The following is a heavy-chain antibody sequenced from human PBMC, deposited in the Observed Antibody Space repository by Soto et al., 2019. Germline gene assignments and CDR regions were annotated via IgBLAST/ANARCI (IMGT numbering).Heavy chain of an antibody. CDR2: LYYSGRT. V-gene: IGHV4-31*03. Sequence: QVQLPESGPGLVKPSQTLSLTCNVSGGSNSSGGYYWNWIRQHPGKGLECIGYLYYSGRTYYNPSLKSRVTISVDTSKNQFSRRLSSVTAADTAVYYRARGSLAYYYCSSGYFWFVPWGEGRLVTVSS. CDR3: ARGSLAYYYCSSGYFWFVP. CDR1: GGSNSSGGYY. D-gene: IGHD3-22*01. J-gene: IGHJ5*02.